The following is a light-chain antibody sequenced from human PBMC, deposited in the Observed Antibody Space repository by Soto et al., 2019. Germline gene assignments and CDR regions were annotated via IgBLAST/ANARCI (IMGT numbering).Light chain of an antibody. J-gene: IGLJ1*01. CDR2: EVN. Sequence: QSALTQPASVSGSPGQSITISCTGTSSDVGGFRYVSWYQQHPGKAPKLIIYEVNNRPSGVSSRFSGSKSGNTASLTISGIPADDEYHYYCISYTSTSTPYVFGTGTKLTVL. CDR3: ISYTSTSTPYV. CDR1: SSDVGGFRY. V-gene: IGLV2-14*01.